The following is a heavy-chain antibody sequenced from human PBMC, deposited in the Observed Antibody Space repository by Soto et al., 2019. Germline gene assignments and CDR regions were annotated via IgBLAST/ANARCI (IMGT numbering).Heavy chain of an antibody. J-gene: IGHJ4*02. V-gene: IGHV3-23*01. CDR3: ARDPAPQDNDSFTGYFHFDY. CDR2: ISGSGGST. CDR1: GFTFSNYA. D-gene: IGHD3-9*01. Sequence: GGSLRLSCAPSGFTFSNYAVTWVRQAPGKGLEWVSTISGSGGSTYYADSVKGRFTISRDNSKNTLYLLMNSLRSEDTAIYNWARDPAPQDNDSFTGYFHFDYWGQGTLVNVSS.